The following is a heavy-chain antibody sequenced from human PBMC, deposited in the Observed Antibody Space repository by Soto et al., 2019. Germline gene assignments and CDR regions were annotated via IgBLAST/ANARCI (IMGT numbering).Heavy chain of an antibody. J-gene: IGHJ5*02. Sequence: SETLSLTCAVSGYSISSSNWWGWIRQPPGKGLEWIGYIYYSGTTYYNPSLKSRVTMSVDTSKNQFSLKLTSVTAVDTAVYYCARSNSGYYKWFDPWGQGTLVTVSS. V-gene: IGHV4-28*01. CDR1: GYSISSSNW. CDR2: IYYSGTT. CDR3: ARSNSGYYKWFDP. D-gene: IGHD3-22*01.